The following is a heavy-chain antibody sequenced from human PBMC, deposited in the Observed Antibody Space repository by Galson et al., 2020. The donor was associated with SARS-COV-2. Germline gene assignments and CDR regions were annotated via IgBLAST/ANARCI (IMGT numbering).Heavy chain of an antibody. CDR1: GYTLTELS. Sequence: ASVKVSCKVSGYTLTELSMHWVRQAPGKGLEWMGGFDPEDGETIYAQKFQGRVTMTEDTSTDTAYMELSSLRSEDTAVDYCATGSGSYTNNWFDPWGQGTLVTVSS. V-gene: IGHV1-24*01. CDR3: ATGSGSYTNNWFDP. D-gene: IGHD1-26*01. J-gene: IGHJ5*02. CDR2: FDPEDGET.